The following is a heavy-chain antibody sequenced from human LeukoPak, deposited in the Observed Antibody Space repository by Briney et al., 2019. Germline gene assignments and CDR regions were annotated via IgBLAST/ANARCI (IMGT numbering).Heavy chain of an antibody. CDR3: ARQSGDAYFDY. J-gene: IGHJ4*02. V-gene: IGHV4-39*01. CDR1: GGSISTSYYY. D-gene: IGHD2-21*02. Sequence: SETPSLTCTVSGGSISTSYYYWGWVRQSPGKGLEWIGTIYYSGSTYYKPSLRSRVIISIDTSKNQFSLKLSSVTAADTAVYYCARQSGDAYFDYWGQGTLVTVSS. CDR2: IYYSGST.